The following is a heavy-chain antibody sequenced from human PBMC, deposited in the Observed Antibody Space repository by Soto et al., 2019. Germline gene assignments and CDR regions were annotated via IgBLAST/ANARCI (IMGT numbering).Heavy chain of an antibody. CDR1: GFTFSSYA. D-gene: IGHD3-9*01. CDR2: ISYDGSNK. J-gene: IGHJ6*02. CDR3: ARDAPSFDWLLQNYYYYGMDV. Sequence: PGGSLRLSCAASGFTFSSYAMHWVRQAPGKGLEWVAVISYDGSNKYYADSVKGRFTISRDNSKNTLYLQMNSLRAEDTAVYYCARDAPSFDWLLQNYYYYGMDVWGQGTTVTVSS. V-gene: IGHV3-30-3*01.